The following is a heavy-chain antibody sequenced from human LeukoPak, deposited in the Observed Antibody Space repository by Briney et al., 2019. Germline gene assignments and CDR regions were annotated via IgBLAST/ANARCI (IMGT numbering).Heavy chain of an antibody. CDR2: ISYDGSNK. V-gene: IGHV3-30*03. CDR3: ARDSPGVVVPAAMVS. J-gene: IGHJ5*02. CDR1: GFTFSSYG. D-gene: IGHD2-2*01. Sequence: GGSLRLSCAASGFTFSSYGMHWVRQAPGKGLEWVAVISYDGSNKYYADSVKGRFTISRDNSKDTLYLQMNSLRAEDTAVYYCARDSPGVVVPAAMVSWGQGTLVTVSS.